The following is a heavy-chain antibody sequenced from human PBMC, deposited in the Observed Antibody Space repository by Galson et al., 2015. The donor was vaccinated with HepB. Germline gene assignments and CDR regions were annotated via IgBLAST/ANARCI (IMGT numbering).Heavy chain of an antibody. CDR2: ISDDGMSK. CDR1: GFTFSRHP. D-gene: IGHD5-24*01. Sequence: SLRLSCAASGFTFSRHPMHWVRQTPGKGLEWVAVISDDGMSKFYADSVKGRVTISRDNSKNSLYLQMSSLRAEDTALYYCARWLHREVYFDLWGRGTLVTVSS. J-gene: IGHJ2*01. CDR3: ARWLHREVYFDL. V-gene: IGHV3-30*04.